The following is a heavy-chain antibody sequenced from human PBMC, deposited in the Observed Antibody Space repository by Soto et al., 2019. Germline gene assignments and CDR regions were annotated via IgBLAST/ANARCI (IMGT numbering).Heavy chain of an antibody. CDR2: VSASGLNT. CDR3: AKDRDDGIDYFVS. CDR1: GSIFSGSA. J-gene: IGHJ4*02. V-gene: IGHV3-23*01. Sequence: PGGSLRLSCAASGSIFSGSAIHWVRQAPGKGLEWVSGVSASGLNTDYADPVKGRFYISRDNSKNTVSLHMNSLRAEDTAIYYWAKDRDDGIDYFVSWGRGTLVTGSS. D-gene: IGHD3-22*01.